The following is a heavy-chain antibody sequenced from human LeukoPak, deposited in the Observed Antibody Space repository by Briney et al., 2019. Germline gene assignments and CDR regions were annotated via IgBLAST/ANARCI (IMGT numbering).Heavy chain of an antibody. CDR1: GFTFSSYA. J-gene: IGHJ4*02. CDR2: ISGSGGST. D-gene: IGHD3-3*01. CDR3: AKFGSYDFWSGPSPGFDY. Sequence: RGSLRLSCAASGFTFSSYAMSWVRQAPGKGLEWVSAISGSGGSTYYADSVKGRFTISRDNSKNTLYLQMNSLRAEDTAVYYCAKFGSYDFWSGPSPGFDYWGQGTLVTVSS. V-gene: IGHV3-23*01.